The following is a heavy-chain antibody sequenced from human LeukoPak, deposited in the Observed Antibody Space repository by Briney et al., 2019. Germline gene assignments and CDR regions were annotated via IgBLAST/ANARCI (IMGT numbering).Heavy chain of an antibody. CDR2: IIPILGIT. V-gene: IGHV1-69*04. CDR3: AREIVGAKKANLDY. J-gene: IGHJ4*02. CDR1: GGTFSSYT. Sequence: ASVKVSCKASGGTFSSYTISWVRQAPGQGLEWMGRIIPILGITNYAQKFQGRVTITAHKSTRTAYMELSSLRSEDTAVYYCAREIVGAKKANLDYWGQGTLVTVSS. D-gene: IGHD1-26*01.